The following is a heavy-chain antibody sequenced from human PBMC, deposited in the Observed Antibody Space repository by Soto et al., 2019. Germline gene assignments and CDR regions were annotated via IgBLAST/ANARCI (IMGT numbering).Heavy chain of an antibody. Sequence: QLQLQESGPGLVKPSETLSLTCTVSGGSISSSSYYWGWSRQPPGKGLEWIGSIYYSGSTYYNPSLKSRVTISVATSKNQLSLKLSSVTAADTAVNYCARLQYSSSWWFDPWGQGSLVTFSS. CDR1: GGSISSSSYY. J-gene: IGHJ5*02. V-gene: IGHV4-39*01. CDR3: ARLQYSSSWWFDP. D-gene: IGHD6-6*01. CDR2: IYYSGST.